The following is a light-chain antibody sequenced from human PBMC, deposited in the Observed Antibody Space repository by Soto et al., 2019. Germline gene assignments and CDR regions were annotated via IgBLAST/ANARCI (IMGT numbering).Light chain of an antibody. CDR2: KAS. J-gene: IGKJ1*01. V-gene: IGKV1-5*03. CDR3: QQYNSYSPPWT. CDR1: HSVTNW. Sequence: DIQMTQSPSTLSASVGDRVTITCRASHSVTNWLAWYQQKPGKAPKLLIYKASSLESGVPSRFSGSGFGTEFTLTISSLQPDDFATYYCQQYNSYSPPWTFGQGTKV.